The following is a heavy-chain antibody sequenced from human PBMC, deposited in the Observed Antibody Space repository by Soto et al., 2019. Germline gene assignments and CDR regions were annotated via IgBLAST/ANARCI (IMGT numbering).Heavy chain of an antibody. Sequence: SETLSLTCTVSGGSISSYYWSWIRQPPGKGLEWIGYIYYSGSTNYNPSLKSRVTISVDTSKNQFSLKLSSVTAADTAVYYCARVGGYCSGGSCSYYFDYWGQGTLVTVSS. V-gene: IGHV4-59*01. CDR1: GGSISSYY. CDR3: ARVGGYCSGGSCSYYFDY. CDR2: IYYSGST. D-gene: IGHD2-15*01. J-gene: IGHJ4*02.